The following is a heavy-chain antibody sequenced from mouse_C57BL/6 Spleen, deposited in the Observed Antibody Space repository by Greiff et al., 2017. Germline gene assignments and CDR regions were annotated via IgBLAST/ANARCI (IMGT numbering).Heavy chain of an antibody. D-gene: IGHD2-12*01. CDR2: ISDGSSYT. CDR1: GFTFSCYA. CDR3: ARDVYAAMDY. V-gene: IGHV5-4*01. J-gene: IGHJ4*01. Sequence: EVQVVESGGGLVKPGGSLKLSCAASGFTFSCYAMSWVRQTPEKRLEWVATISDGSSYTYYPDNVKGRFTISRDNAKNNLYLQMSHLKSEDTAMYYCARDVYAAMDYWGQGTSVTVSS.